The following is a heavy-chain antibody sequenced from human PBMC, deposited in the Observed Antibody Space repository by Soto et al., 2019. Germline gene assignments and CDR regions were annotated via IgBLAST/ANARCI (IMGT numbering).Heavy chain of an antibody. Sequence: PSETLSLTCTVSGGSISSSSYYWGWIRQPPGKGLEWIGSIYYSGSTYYNPSLKSRVTISVDTSKNQFSLKLSSVTAADTAVYYCARLPPRLYYYDSSGYYVDYWGQGTLVTVSS. J-gene: IGHJ4*02. CDR3: ARLPPRLYYYDSSGYYVDY. CDR1: GGSISSSSYY. V-gene: IGHV4-39*01. D-gene: IGHD3-22*01. CDR2: IYYSGST.